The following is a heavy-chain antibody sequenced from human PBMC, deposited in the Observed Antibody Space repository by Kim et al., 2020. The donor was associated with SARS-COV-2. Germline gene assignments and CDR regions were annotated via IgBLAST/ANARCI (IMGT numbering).Heavy chain of an antibody. CDR3: AREKRLVAWYGPLDI. D-gene: IGHD5-12*01. CDR1: GFTFSDYW. CDR2: IKPDGSDT. Sequence: GGSLRLSCAASGFTFSDYWMSWVRQAPGKGLEWVANIKPDGSDTYYVDSMRGRITISRDNAKRSLYLQMNSLRAEDTAVYYCAREKRLVAWYGPLDIWGQGTTVAVSS. J-gene: IGHJ3*02. V-gene: IGHV3-7*01.